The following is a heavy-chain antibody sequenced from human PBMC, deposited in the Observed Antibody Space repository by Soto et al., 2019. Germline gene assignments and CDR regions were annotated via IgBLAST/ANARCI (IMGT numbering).Heavy chain of an antibody. J-gene: IGHJ4*02. D-gene: IGHD5-12*01. CDR3: ARDGRLRRNLYYFDY. Sequence: SVKVSCKASGGTFSSYAISWVRQAPGQGLEWMGGIIPIFGTANYAQKFQGRVTITADESTSTAYMELSSLRSEDTAVYYCARDGRLRRNLYYFDYWGQGTLVTVSS. CDR1: GGTFSSYA. CDR2: IIPIFGTA. V-gene: IGHV1-69*13.